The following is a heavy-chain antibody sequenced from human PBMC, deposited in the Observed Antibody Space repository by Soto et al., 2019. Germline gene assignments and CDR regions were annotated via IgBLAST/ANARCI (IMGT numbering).Heavy chain of an antibody. D-gene: IGHD2-2*01. J-gene: IGHJ4*02. CDR2: ISGSGGST. CDR1: GFTFSSYA. V-gene: IGHV3-23*01. Sequence: GGSLRLSCAASGFTFSSYAMSWVRQAPGKGLEWVSAISGSGGSTYYADSVKGRFTISRDNSKNTLYLQMNSLRAEDTAVYYCAKDVGYCSSTSCYAIDYFDYWGQGT. CDR3: AKDVGYCSSTSCYAIDYFDY.